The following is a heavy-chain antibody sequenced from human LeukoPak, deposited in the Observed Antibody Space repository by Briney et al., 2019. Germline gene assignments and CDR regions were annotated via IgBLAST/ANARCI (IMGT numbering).Heavy chain of an antibody. CDR1: GGSVSSGSYY. CDR2: IYYSGST. J-gene: IGHJ4*02. CDR3: AYGADEIDY. Sequence: SETLSPTCTVSGGSVSSGSYYWSRIRQPPGKGLEWIGYIYYSGSTNYNPSLKSRVTISVDTSKNQFSLKLSSVTAADTAVYYCAYGADEIDYWGQGTLVTVSS. D-gene: IGHD4-17*01. V-gene: IGHV4-61*01.